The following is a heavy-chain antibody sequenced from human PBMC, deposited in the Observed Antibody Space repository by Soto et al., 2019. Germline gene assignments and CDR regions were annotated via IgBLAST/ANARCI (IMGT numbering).Heavy chain of an antibody. J-gene: IGHJ4*02. CDR3: ARDVSLGYCSSGSRYAPDY. D-gene: IGHD2-15*01. Sequence: GSLRLSCATSGFTFSTYSMNWVRQAPGKGLEWVSYISRTGSPIHYADSVKGRFTISRDNAKNSLYLQMNSLRDEDTAVYYCARDVSLGYCSSGSRYAPDYWGQGT. CDR2: ISRTGSPI. CDR1: GFTFSTYS. V-gene: IGHV3-48*02.